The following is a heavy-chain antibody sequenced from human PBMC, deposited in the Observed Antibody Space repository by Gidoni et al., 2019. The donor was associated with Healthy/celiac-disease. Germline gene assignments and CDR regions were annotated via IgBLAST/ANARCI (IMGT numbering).Heavy chain of an antibody. J-gene: IGHJ6*02. D-gene: IGHD6-19*01. Sequence: EVQLVESGGGLVKPGGSLRLSCAASGFTFSNAWMSGVRQAPGKGLEWVGRIKSKTDGGTTDYAAPVKGRFTISRDDSKNTLYLQMNSLKTEDTAVYYCTTDRGWYGVYYYYGMDVWGQGTTVTVS. CDR3: TTDRGWYGVYYYYGMDV. CDR1: GFTFSNAW. V-gene: IGHV3-15*01. CDR2: IKSKTDGGTT.